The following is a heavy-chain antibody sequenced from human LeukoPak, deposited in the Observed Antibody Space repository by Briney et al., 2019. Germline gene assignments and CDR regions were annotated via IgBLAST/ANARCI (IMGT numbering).Heavy chain of an antibody. D-gene: IGHD3-9*01. V-gene: IGHV1-69*13. CDR2: IIPIFGTA. CDR1: GGTFSSYA. J-gene: IGHJ4*02. CDR3: TIRYFDWLSLDY. Sequence: SVKVSCKASGGTFSSYAISWVRQAPGQGLEWMGGIIPIFGTANYAQKFQGRVTTTADESTSTAYMELSSLRSEDTAVYYCTIRYFDWLSLDYWGQGTLVTVSS.